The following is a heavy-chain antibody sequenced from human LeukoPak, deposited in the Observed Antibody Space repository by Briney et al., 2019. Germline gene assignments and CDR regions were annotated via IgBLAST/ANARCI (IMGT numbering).Heavy chain of an antibody. CDR3: ARSGYFDTIAYHFDL. CDR2: IYYSGST. D-gene: IGHD3-22*01. V-gene: IGHV4-59*01. J-gene: IGHJ4*02. CDR1: GGSFSGYS. Sequence: SETLSLTCSVSGGSFSGYSWSWIRQPPGKGLEWIGYIYYSGSTSYNPSLKSRVTMSVDTSMNEFSLKLRSVTAADTAFYYCARSGYFDTIAYHFDLWGQGTLVTVSS.